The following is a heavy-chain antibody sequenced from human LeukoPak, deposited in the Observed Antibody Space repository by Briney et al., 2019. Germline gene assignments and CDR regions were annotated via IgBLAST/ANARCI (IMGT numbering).Heavy chain of an antibody. CDR3: ATEYYSSGWYHRFDY. Sequence: GASVKVSCKASGYTFTSYGISWVRQAPGQGLEWMGWISAYNGNTNYAQKLQGRVTMTTDTSTSTAYMELRSLRSDDTAVYYCATEYYSSGWYHRFDYWGQGTLVTVSS. CDR1: GYTFTSYG. CDR2: ISAYNGNT. V-gene: IGHV1-18*01. D-gene: IGHD6-19*01. J-gene: IGHJ4*02.